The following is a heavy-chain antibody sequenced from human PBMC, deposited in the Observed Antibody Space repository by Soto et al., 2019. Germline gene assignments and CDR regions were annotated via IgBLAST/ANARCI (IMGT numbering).Heavy chain of an antibody. CDR2: ISSSSSYI. CDR3: ARDALYLYASRAYYRY. D-gene: IGHD3-22*01. V-gene: IGHV3-21*01. CDR1: GFTFSSYS. J-gene: IGHJ4*02. Sequence: GGSLRLSCAASGFTFSSYSMNWVRQAPGMGLEWVSSISSSSSYIYYSDSVKGRFTISRDNAKNSLYLQMNSLRAEDTAVYYCARDALYLYASRAYYRYWGQGTLVTVSS.